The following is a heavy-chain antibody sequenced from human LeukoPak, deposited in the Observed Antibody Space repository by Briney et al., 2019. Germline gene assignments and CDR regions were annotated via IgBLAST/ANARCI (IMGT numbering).Heavy chain of an antibody. V-gene: IGHV3-30*04. CDR2: ISYDGSNK. D-gene: IGHD3-22*01. CDR1: GFTFSSYA. Sequence: GGSLRLSCAASGFTFSSYAMHWVHQAPGKGLEWVAVISYDGSNKYYADSVKGRFTISRDNSKNTLYLQMNSLRAEDTAVYYCARDHYYDSDWFDPWGQGTLVTVSS. J-gene: IGHJ5*02. CDR3: ARDHYYDSDWFDP.